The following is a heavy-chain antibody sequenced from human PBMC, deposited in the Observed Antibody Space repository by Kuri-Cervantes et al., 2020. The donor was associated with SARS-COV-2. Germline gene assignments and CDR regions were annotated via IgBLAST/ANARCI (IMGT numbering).Heavy chain of an antibody. CDR2: ISTYNRDI. D-gene: IGHD3-10*02. Sequence: ASVKVSCKSSGYAFTSYGLSWVRQAPGQGLEWMGWISTYNRDINFAPKLRGSVTLTTDTSSNTAYMELRSLISDDTAVYYCARTVRGAFDIWGQGTLVTVSS. CDR1: GYAFTSYG. J-gene: IGHJ3*02. V-gene: IGHV1-18*01. CDR3: ARTVRGAFDI.